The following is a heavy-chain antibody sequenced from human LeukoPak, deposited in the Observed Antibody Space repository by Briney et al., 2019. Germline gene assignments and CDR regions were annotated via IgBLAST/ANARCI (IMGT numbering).Heavy chain of an antibody. D-gene: IGHD5-18*01. Sequence: SVKVSCKASGGTFSSYAISWVRQAPGQGLEWMGVIIPIFGTANYAQKFQGRVTITADESTSTAYMELSSLRSEDTAVYYCARDRKDTAIADYYYYGMDVWGQGTTVTVSS. V-gene: IGHV1-69*13. CDR2: IIPIFGTA. CDR3: ARDRKDTAIADYYYYGMDV. J-gene: IGHJ6*02. CDR1: GGTFSSYA.